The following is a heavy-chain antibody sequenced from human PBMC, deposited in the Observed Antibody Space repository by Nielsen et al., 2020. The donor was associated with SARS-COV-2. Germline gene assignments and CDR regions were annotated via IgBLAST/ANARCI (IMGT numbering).Heavy chain of an antibody. Sequence: SETLSLTCAVSGGSISSGGYSWSWIRQPPGKGLEWIGYIYHSGSTYYNPSLKSRVTISVDRSKNQFSLKLSSVTAADTAVYYCARTESLMQGYFDLWGRGTLVTVSS. CDR1: GGSISSGGYS. CDR3: ARTESLMQGYFDL. V-gene: IGHV4-30-2*01. J-gene: IGHJ2*01. CDR2: IYHSGST.